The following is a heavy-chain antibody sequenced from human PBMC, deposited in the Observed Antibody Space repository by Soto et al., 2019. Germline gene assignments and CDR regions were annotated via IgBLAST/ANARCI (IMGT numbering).Heavy chain of an antibody. J-gene: IGHJ4*02. CDR3: ARGTSWYVDH. CDR1: GFNLSSYW. CDR2: INYDGSSI. D-gene: IGHD6-13*01. V-gene: IGHV3-74*01. Sequence: EVQVVESGGGLVQPGGSLRLSCAASGFNLSSYWMHWVRQAPGKGLVWVSRINYDGSSISYADSVKGRFTISRDNAKNTLYLQLNRLRAEDTAVYYCARGTSWYVDHWGQGTLVTVSS.